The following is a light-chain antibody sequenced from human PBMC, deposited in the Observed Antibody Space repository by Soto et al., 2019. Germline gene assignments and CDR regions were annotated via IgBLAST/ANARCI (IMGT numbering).Light chain of an antibody. J-gene: IGKJ1*01. V-gene: IGKV3-15*01. CDR2: RAS. Sequence: EIVVTQSPATLSVSPGDSATLSCRTSQTVTNNLAWYRQRPGQAPTLLIYRASERATGVPDRFSGSGSGTEFTLTISSLQSEDFGVYFCHQYNNWPTWTFGQGTKV. CDR3: HQYNNWPTWT. CDR1: QTVTNN.